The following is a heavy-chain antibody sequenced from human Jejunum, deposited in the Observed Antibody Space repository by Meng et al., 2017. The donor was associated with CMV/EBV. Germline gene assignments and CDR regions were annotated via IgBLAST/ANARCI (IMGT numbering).Heavy chain of an antibody. CDR1: GFTFSSYE. CDR3: ARGYCSATICYPSDY. CDR2: IGSSGGTI. J-gene: IGHJ4*02. D-gene: IGHD2-2*01. Sequence: GFTFSSYEMSWVRQTPGKGLEWISYIGSSGGTIYYADSVKGLFTISRDNSKNTLYLQMNSLRPEDTAVYYCARGYCSATICYPSDYWGQGTLVTVSS. V-gene: IGHV3-48*03.